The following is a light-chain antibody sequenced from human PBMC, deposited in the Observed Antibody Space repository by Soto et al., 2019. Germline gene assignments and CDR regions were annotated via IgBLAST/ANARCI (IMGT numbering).Light chain of an antibody. CDR2: EVR. CDR1: MRDIGAYNL. Sequence: QSALTQPASVPGSPGQSITISCAGTMRDIGAYNLVSWYQQHPGKAPQLIIYEVRNRPSGISFRFSGSKSGNTASLPNSGLQGEDEADYYCSSFTSNSTLIFGGGTKLTVL. J-gene: IGLJ2*01. V-gene: IGLV2-14*03. CDR3: SSFTSNSTLI.